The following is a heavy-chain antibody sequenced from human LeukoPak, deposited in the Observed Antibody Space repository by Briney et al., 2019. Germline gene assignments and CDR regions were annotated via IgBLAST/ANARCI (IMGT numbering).Heavy chain of an antibody. CDR3: SRDRMGTKSFDY. D-gene: IGHD5-24*01. CDR1: GFTFSSYW. Sequence: GGSLRLSCAASGFTFSSYWMHWVRQAPGKGLEWVSVISSGGSTYCADSVKGRFTISRDSSKNTLYLQMKSLRAEDTALYYCSRDRMGTKSFDYWGQGTLVTVSS. CDR2: ISSGGST. J-gene: IGHJ4*02. V-gene: IGHV3-66*01.